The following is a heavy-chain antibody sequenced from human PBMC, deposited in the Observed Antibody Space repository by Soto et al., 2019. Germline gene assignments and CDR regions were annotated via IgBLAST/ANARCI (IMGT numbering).Heavy chain of an antibody. Sequence: DVQLVESGGGLVQPGGSLRVSCAASGFTLGSHRIHWVRQPPGKGLEWVSRIDTDGGGTMYADSVKGRFTISTENAKNTVYLQMNGLRAEDTAVYYCATVFDLWGQGTLVTVSS. V-gene: IGHV3-74*03. CDR3: ATVFDL. J-gene: IGHJ5*02. CDR2: IDTDGGGT. CDR1: GFTLGSHR.